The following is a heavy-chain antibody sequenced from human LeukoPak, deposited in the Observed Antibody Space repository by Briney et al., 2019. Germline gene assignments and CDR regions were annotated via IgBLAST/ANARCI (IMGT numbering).Heavy chain of an antibody. D-gene: IGHD5/OR15-5a*01. J-gene: IGHJ4*02. CDR1: GFIFSDHA. V-gene: IGHV3-30*04. Sequence: GRSLRLSCVASGFIFSDHAFHWVRQSPDKGLEWVALIGSDGSKKYCADSVQGRFTVSRENSKNTLFLQMNTLRADDTAVYFCARQMTSTRLFDSWGQGTLVTVSS. CDR2: IGSDGSKK. CDR3: ARQMTSTRLFDS.